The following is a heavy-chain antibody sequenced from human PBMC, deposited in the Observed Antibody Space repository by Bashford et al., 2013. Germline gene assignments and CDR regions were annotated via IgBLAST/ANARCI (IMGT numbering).Heavy chain of an antibody. J-gene: IGHJ5*02. D-gene: IGHD2-2*01. Sequence: SETLSLTCTVSGGSISSGDYYWSWIRQPPGKGLEWIGYIYSSGSTYYNPSLKSRVTISIDTSKNQFSLKLSSVTAADTAVYYCARTPVGYCSSSTCSNWFDPWGQGTLVTVSS. CDR1: GGSISSGDYY. CDR3: ARTPVGYCSSSTCSNWFDP. V-gene: IGHV4-30-4*01. CDR2: IYSSGST.